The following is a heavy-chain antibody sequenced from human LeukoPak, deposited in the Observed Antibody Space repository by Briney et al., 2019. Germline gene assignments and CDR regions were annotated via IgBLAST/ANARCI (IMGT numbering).Heavy chain of an antibody. CDR2: ITSDGSNI. J-gene: IGHJ4*02. V-gene: IGHV3-74*01. D-gene: IGHD3-16*01. CDR1: GFTCSNFW. Sequence: PGGSLRLSCAASGFTCSNFWLHWVRQAPGKELEWVSRITSDGSNINYADSVQGRFTISRDNAKNTLYLQMNSLRAEDTAVYYCARGGHSSFDYWGQGALVTVSS. CDR3: ARGGHSSFDY.